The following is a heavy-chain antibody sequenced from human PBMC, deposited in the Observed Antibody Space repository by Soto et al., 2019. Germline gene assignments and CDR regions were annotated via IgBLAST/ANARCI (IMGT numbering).Heavy chain of an antibody. Sequence: LRLSCAASGFTFSSYSMNWVRQAPGKGLEWVSSISSSSSYIYYADSVKGRFTISRDNAKNSLYLQMNSLRAEDTAVYYCARDYSSSWSKVNYYYYGMDVWGQGTTVTVSS. CDR2: ISSSSSYI. J-gene: IGHJ6*02. V-gene: IGHV3-21*01. CDR1: GFTFSSYS. D-gene: IGHD6-13*01. CDR3: ARDYSSSWSKVNYYYYGMDV.